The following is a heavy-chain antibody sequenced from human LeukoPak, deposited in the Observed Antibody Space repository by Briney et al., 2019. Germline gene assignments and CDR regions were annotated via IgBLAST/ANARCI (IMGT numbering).Heavy chain of an antibody. Sequence: SETLSLTCAVYGGSFSGYYWSWIRQPPGKGLEWIGEINHSGSTNYNPSLKSRVTISVDTSKNQFSLKLSSVTAADTAVYYCALRSWLSDYGGNSAFDYWGQGTLVTVSS. D-gene: IGHD4-23*01. CDR3: ALRSWLSDYGGNSAFDY. V-gene: IGHV4-34*01. CDR1: GGSFSGYY. CDR2: INHSGST. J-gene: IGHJ4*02.